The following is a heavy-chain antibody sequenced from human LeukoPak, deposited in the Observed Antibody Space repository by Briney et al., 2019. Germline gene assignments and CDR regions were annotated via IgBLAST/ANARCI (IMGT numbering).Heavy chain of an antibody. CDR3: ARESSGWLQLFDY. CDR2: IYCGGST. J-gene: IGHJ4*02. V-gene: IGHV3-66*01. Sequence: GGSLRLSCAASGFTVSSKYMSWVRQAPGKGLEWVSVIYCGGSTYYADSVKGRFTISRDNPKNTVYLQMNSLRAEDTAVYYCARESSGWLQLFDYWGQGTLVTVSS. D-gene: IGHD5-24*01. CDR1: GFTVSSKY.